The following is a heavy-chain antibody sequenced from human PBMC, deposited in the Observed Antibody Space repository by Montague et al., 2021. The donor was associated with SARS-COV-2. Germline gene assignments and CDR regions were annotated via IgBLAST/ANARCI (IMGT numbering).Heavy chain of an antibody. CDR1: GGSFSGYY. J-gene: IGHJ4*02. CDR3: ARRGSSVWGVTLSAELDY. Sequence: SETLSLTCAVYGGSFSGYYWSWIRQPPEKGLEWIGEINQSGRTNDNPSLKSRVIISVDTSKNQFSLKLSSVTAADTAVYYCARRGSSVWGVTLSAELDYWGQGILVIVSS. D-gene: IGHD3-10*01. V-gene: IGHV4-34*01. CDR2: INQSGRT.